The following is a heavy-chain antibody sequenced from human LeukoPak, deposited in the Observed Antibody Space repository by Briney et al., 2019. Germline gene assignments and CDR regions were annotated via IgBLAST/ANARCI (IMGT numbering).Heavy chain of an antibody. CDR2: INHSGST. D-gene: IGHD3-22*01. CDR3: ARLPYYYDSSGYYYFSFDY. J-gene: IGHJ4*02. CDR1: GGSFSGYY. V-gene: IGHV4-34*01. Sequence: PSETLSLTCAVYGGSFSGYYWSWIRQPPGKGLEWIGEINHSGSTNYNPSLKSRVTISVDTSKNQFSLKLSSVTAADTAVYYCARLPYYYDSSGYYYFSFDYWGQGTLATVSS.